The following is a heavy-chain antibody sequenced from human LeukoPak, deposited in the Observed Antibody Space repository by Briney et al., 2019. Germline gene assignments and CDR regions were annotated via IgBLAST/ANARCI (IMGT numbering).Heavy chain of an antibody. V-gene: IGHV3-7*01. CDR1: GFTFSSYW. CDR2: IKQDGSEK. CDR3: ARDGSMLVVDGNDY. Sequence: PGGSLRLSCAASGFTFSSYWMSWVRQAPGKGLEWVANIKQDGSEKYYVDSVKGRFTISRDNAKNSLYLQMNSLRAEDTAVYYCARDGSMLVVDGNDYWGQGTLVTVSS. J-gene: IGHJ4*02. D-gene: IGHD3-22*01.